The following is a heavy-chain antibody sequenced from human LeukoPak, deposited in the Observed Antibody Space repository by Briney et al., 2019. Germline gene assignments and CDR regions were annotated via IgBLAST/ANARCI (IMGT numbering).Heavy chain of an antibody. CDR2: VDPEDGET. D-gene: IGHD5-12*01. J-gene: IGHJ4*02. Sequence: GASVKVSCKASGYTFTDYYMHWVQQAPGKGLEWMGRVDPEDGETIYAEKFQGRVTITADTSTDTAYMELSSLRSEDTAVYYRARERDIVATIDYWGQGTLVTVSS. V-gene: IGHV1-69-2*01. CDR1: GYTFTDYY. CDR3: ARERDIVATIDY.